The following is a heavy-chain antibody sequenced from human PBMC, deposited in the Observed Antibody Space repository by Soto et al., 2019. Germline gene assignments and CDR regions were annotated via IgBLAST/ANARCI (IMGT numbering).Heavy chain of an antibody. Sequence: GGSLRLSCAASGFTFSSYTMNWVRQAPGKGLEWVSSISSTSSYINYADSVKGRFTISRDNAKNSLYLQMNSLRAEDTAIYYCARKEYSDYEFDYWGQGTLVTVSS. J-gene: IGHJ4*02. CDR2: ISSTSSYI. CDR3: ARKEYSDYEFDY. D-gene: IGHD5-12*01. V-gene: IGHV3-21*04. CDR1: GFTFSSYT.